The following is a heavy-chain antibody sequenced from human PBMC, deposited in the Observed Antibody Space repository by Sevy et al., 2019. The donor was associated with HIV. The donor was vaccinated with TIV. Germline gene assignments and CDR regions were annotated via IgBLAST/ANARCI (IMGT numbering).Heavy chain of an antibody. J-gene: IGHJ4*02. CDR1: GFTFTSYA. D-gene: IGHD3-22*01. CDR3: AREPSLRRYNYDSGIDY. V-gene: IGHV3-30-3*01. Sequence: GGSLRLSCAASGFTFTSYAVHWVRQAPGKGLEWVAVISDDGSNKYYVDSVKGRFTISRDNFKNTLYLQMNSLRAEDTAGYYCAREPSLRRYNYDSGIDYWGQGTLVTVSS. CDR2: ISDDGSNK.